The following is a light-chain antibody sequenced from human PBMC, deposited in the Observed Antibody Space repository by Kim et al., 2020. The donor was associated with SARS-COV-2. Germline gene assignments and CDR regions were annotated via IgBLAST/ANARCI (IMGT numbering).Light chain of an antibody. V-gene: IGLV9-49*01. CDR2: VGTGGIVG. CDR1: SGYSNYK. CDR3: GADHGSGRKFVYKV. Sequence: ELTQPPSASASLGASVTLTCTLSSGYSNYKVDWYQQRPGKGPRFVMRVGTGGIVGSKGDGIPDRFSVFGSGLNRYLTIKNIQEEDESDYHCGADHGSGRKFVYKVLGGGTQRTV. J-gene: IGLJ2*01.